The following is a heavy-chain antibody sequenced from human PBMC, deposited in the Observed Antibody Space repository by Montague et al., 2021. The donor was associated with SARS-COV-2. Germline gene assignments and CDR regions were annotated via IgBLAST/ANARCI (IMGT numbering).Heavy chain of an antibody. V-gene: IGHV3-30*04. CDR3: ARDPLVTTQRGYFDY. CDR2: ISYDGSNK. J-gene: IGHJ4*02. CDR1: GFTFSSYA. D-gene: IGHD4-11*01. Sequence: SLRLSCAASGFTFSSYAIHWVRQAPGKGLEWVAVISYDGSNKYYADFVRGRFTISRDTSKNTLFLQMNSLRAEGTAVYYCARDPLVTTQRGYFDYWGQGTLVTVSS.